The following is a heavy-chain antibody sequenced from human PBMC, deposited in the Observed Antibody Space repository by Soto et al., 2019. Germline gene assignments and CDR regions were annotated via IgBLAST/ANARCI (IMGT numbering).Heavy chain of an antibody. V-gene: IGHV2-5*02. J-gene: IGHJ4*02. D-gene: IGHD3-16*01. CDR3: AHRRNYDGSWNEGVFDY. Sequence: QITLKESGPTLVKPTQTLTLTCTFSGFSLTSRPVGVGWVRQPPGKALEWLAFIYWDDDKRYSPSLRSTLTVTKDTSKNQVVLTLTNIDPVDTAIYYCAHRRNYDGSWNEGVFDYWGQGILVTVSS. CDR2: IYWDDDK. CDR1: GFSLTSRPVG.